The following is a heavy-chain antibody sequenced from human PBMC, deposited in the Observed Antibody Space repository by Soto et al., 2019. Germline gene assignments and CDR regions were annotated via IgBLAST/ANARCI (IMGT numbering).Heavy chain of an antibody. D-gene: IGHD5-18*01. CDR1: GYTSSSLT. V-gene: IGHV1-3*01. CDR3: ARDIFAEYTHHWFDP. J-gene: IGHJ5*02. Sequence: ASVKVSCKASGYTSSSLTIHWVRQAPGQRLEWMGWINGGNGDTKYSQKFQDRVTITRDTSASTAYIELSSLRSEDTAVYYCARDIFAEYTHHWFDPWGQGTLVTVSS. CDR2: INGGNGDT.